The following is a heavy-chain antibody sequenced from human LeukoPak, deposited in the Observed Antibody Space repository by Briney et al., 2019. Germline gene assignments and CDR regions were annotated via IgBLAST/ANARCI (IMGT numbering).Heavy chain of an antibody. D-gene: IGHD4-23*01. J-gene: IGHJ3*02. CDR1: GGSISSYY. CDR3: VTLINYGGNGESDAFDI. Sequence: PSETLSLICTVSGGSISSYYWSWIRQPPGKGLEWIGYIYYSGSTNYNSSLKSRVTISVDTSKNQFSLKLSSVTAADTAVYYCVTLINYGGNGESDAFDIWGQGTMVTVSS. V-gene: IGHV4-59*01. CDR2: IYYSGST.